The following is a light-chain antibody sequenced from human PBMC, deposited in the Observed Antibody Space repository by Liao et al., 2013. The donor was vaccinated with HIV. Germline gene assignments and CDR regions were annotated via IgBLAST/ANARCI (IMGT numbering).Light chain of an antibody. V-gene: IGLV3-21*01. CDR1: NIGTKN. J-gene: IGLJ1*01. Sequence: SYVLTQPPAVSVAPGKTARITCGGNNIGTKNVHWYQQKPGQSPVLVIYQDTKRPSGIPERFSGSNSGNTATLTISGTQAVDEADYYCQAWDSSPYVFGTGTKVTVL. CDR3: QAWDSSPYV. CDR2: QDT.